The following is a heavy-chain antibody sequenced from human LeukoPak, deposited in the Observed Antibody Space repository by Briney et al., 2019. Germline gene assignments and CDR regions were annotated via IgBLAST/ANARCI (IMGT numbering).Heavy chain of an antibody. Sequence: SETLSLTCAVYGGSFSGYYWSWIRQPPGKGLEWIGEINHSGSTNYNPSLKSRVTISVDTSKNQFSLKLSSVTAADTAVYYCARGRDGEMATIIPREPAGTRTTNYFDYWGQGTLVTVSS. D-gene: IGHD3-10*01. V-gene: IGHV4-34*01. CDR1: GGSFSGYY. CDR3: ARGRDGEMATIIPREPAGTRTTNYFDY. J-gene: IGHJ4*02. CDR2: INHSGST.